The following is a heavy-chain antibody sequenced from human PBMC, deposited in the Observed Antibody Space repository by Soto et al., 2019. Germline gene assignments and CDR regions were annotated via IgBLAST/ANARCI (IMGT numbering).Heavy chain of an antibody. V-gene: IGHV3-23*01. Sequence: LRLSCAASGFTFTNVAMTWVRQAPGKGLEWVSTITDSGGSTDYADSVKGRFTISRDNSKSTLYLQMNNLRADDMAVYYCAKLYWNPRYFDYWGQGARVTVSS. CDR1: GFTFTNVA. D-gene: IGHD1-1*01. CDR3: AKLYWNPRYFDY. CDR2: ITDSGGST. J-gene: IGHJ4*02.